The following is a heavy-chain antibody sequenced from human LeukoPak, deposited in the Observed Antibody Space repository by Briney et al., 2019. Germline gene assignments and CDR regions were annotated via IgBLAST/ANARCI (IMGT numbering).Heavy chain of an antibody. CDR2: IVVGSGNT. Sequence: SVKVSCKASGFTFTSSAMQWVRQARGQRLEWIGWIVVGSGNTNYAQKFQERVTITRDMSTSTAYMELSSLRSEDTAVYYCARGHCSSTSCYESDAFDIWGQGTMVTVSS. J-gene: IGHJ3*02. V-gene: IGHV1-58*02. CDR3: ARGHCSSTSCYESDAFDI. D-gene: IGHD2-2*01. CDR1: GFTFTSSA.